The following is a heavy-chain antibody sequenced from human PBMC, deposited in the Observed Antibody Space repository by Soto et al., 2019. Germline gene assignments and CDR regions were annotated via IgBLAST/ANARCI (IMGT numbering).Heavy chain of an antibody. D-gene: IGHD5-12*01. J-gene: IGHJ2*01. V-gene: IGHV3-33*01. CDR3: ARDQAGDGYIDWYFDL. CDR1: GFTFSSYG. Sequence: QVQLVESGGGVVQPGRSLRLSCAASGFTFSSYGMHWVRQAPGKGLEWVAVIWYDGSNKYYADSVKGRFTISRDNSKNTLYLQMNSLRAEDTAVYYCARDQAGDGYIDWYFDLWGRGTLVTVSS. CDR2: IWYDGSNK.